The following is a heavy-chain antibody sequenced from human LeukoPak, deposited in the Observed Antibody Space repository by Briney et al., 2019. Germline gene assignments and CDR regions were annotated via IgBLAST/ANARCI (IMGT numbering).Heavy chain of an antibody. CDR2: ISAYNGDT. D-gene: IGHD6-19*01. V-gene: IGHV1-18*04. J-gene: IGHJ4*02. CDR3: ARDPSNTSGWVAYLDS. CDR1: GYTFTSHS. Sequence: GASVKVSCKASGYTFTSHSITWVRQAPGQGLEWMGWISAYNGDTKYAEKTQGRVTLTTDASTTTAYMELRSLTYDDTAVYYYARDPSNTSGWVAYLDSWGQGTLVTVSS.